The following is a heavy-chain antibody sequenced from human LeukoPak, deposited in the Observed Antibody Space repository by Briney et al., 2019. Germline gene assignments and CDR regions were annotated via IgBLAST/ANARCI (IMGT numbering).Heavy chain of an antibody. V-gene: IGHV4-59*12. CDR3: STSALDAFDI. CDR2: IYYSGST. Sequence: PSETLSLTCTVSGGSISSYYWSWIRQPPGKGLEWIGYIYYSGSTNYNPSLKSRVTISVDTSKNQFSLKLSSVTAADTAVYYCSTSALDAFDIWGQGTMVTVSS. J-gene: IGHJ3*02. CDR1: GGSISSYY. D-gene: IGHD3-3*01.